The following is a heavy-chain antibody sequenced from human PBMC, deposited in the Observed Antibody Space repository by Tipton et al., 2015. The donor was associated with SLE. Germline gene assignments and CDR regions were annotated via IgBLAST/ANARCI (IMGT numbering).Heavy chain of an antibody. CDR1: GGSISSHY. J-gene: IGHJ4*02. CDR2: IFNSGTT. CDR3: ARGVGADY. D-gene: IGHD1-26*01. V-gene: IGHV4-59*11. Sequence: TLSLTCTVSGGSISSHYWSWIRQPPGKGLEWIGYIFNSGTTYYNPSLERRITISVDTSRNHFSLKLNSVTAADTAMYYCARGVGADYWGQGTLVTVSS.